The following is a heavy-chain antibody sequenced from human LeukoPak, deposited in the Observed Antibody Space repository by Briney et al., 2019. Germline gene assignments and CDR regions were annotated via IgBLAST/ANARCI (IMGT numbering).Heavy chain of an antibody. CDR1: VDMFTNYD. CDR3: ARGPNYSNFGSAYYYYMDV. CDR2: MNPQSGNT. D-gene: IGHD4-11*01. Sequence: ASVKVSCMASVDMFTNYDIKGVPQATGQRLECMGWMNPQSGNTGYAQKFRGRVTITRDTSITTAYMELSSLRSEDTAVYYCARGPNYSNFGSAYYYYMDVWGKGTTVTVSS. V-gene: IGHV1-8*03. J-gene: IGHJ6*03.